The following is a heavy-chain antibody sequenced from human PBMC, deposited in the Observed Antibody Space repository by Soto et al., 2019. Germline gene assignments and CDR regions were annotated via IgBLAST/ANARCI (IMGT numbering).Heavy chain of an antibody. CDR1: GFTFRNAW. V-gene: IGHV3-15*01. D-gene: IGHD2-2*01. CDR2: IKSKTDGGTT. CDR3: TTVIHCSSTSCYPTLPKYYYYYYMDV. Sequence: PGGSLRLSCAASGFTFRNAWMSWVRQAPGKGLEWVGRIKSKTDGGTTDYAAPVKGRFTISRDDSKNTLYLQMNSLKTEDTAVYYCTTVIHCSSTSCYPTLPKYYYYYYMDVWGKGTTVTVSS. J-gene: IGHJ6*03.